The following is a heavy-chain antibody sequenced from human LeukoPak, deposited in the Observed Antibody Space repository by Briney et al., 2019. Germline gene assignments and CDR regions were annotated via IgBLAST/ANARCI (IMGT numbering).Heavy chain of an antibody. J-gene: IGHJ4*02. CDR2: IGPTGSDR. Sequence: GGALRLSCTASGLTFSTSGFNWVRQAPGKGLEWVASIGPTGSDRYHADSIKGRFTISRDNANNFLYLQMNSLRAEDTAVYYCATETNGRHYDYWGQGTLLTVSS. V-gene: IGHV3-21*06. CDR3: ATETNGRHYDY. D-gene: IGHD1-14*01. CDR1: GLTFSTSG.